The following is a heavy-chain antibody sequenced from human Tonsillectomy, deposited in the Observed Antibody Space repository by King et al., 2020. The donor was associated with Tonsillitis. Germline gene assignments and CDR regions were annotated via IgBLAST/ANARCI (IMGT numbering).Heavy chain of an antibody. V-gene: IGHV4-59*01. J-gene: IGHJ4*02. CDR3: ARDTGRLLPFDY. CDR2: IYYSGST. D-gene: IGHD2-15*01. CDR1: GGSISSYY. Sequence: QVQLQESGPGLVKPSETLSLTCTVSGGSISSYYWSWIRQPPGKGLEWIGYIYYSGSTNYNPSLKSRVTISVDTSKNQFSLTLSSVTAADTAVYYCARDTGRLLPFDYWGQGTLVTVSS.